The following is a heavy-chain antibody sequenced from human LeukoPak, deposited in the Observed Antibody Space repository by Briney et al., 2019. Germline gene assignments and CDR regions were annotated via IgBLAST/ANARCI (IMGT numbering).Heavy chain of an antibody. D-gene: IGHD1-1*01. V-gene: IGHV4-30-2*01. Sequence: PSETLSLTCTVSGDSINSGIYYWSWIRQPPGKGLEWIGYTYYRGSTHYNPSLKSRVTISLDRSKTQFSLNLTSVTAADTAVYYCARETTGRFNNWFDPWGQGTLVTVSS. CDR3: ARETTGRFNNWFDP. CDR1: GDSINSGIYY. J-gene: IGHJ5*02. CDR2: TYYRGST.